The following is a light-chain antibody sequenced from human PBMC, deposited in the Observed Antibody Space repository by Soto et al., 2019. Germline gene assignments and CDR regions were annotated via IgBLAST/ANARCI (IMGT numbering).Light chain of an antibody. CDR2: DAS. J-gene: IGKJ4*01. Sequence: EIVLTQSPATLSLSPGERATLSCRASQYVSTYVAWYQQKPGQAPRLLIYDASNRATGIPARFSGSGSGTDFTLTISSLEPEDFAVYYCQQRSTGFGGGTKVEIK. V-gene: IGKV3-11*01. CDR1: QYVSTY. CDR3: QQRSTG.